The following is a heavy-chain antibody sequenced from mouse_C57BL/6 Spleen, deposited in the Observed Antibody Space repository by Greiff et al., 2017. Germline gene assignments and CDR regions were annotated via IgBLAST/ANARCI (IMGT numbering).Heavy chain of an antibody. Sequence: VQLQQSGPELVKPGASVKMSCKASGYTFTDYNMHWVKQSHGKSLEWIGYINPNNGGTSYNQKFKGKATLTVNKSSSTAYRELRSLTSEDSAVYYCASPDYYGSSYVHFDYWGQGTTLTVSA. CDR2: INPNNGGT. D-gene: IGHD1-1*01. CDR3: ASPDYYGSSYVHFDY. CDR1: GYTFTDYN. J-gene: IGHJ2*01. V-gene: IGHV1-22*01.